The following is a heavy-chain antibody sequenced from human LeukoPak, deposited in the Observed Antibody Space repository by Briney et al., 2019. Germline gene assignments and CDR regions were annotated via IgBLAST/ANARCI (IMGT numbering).Heavy chain of an antibody. CDR2: IYYSGST. Sequence: PSETLSLTCTVSGGSISSGDYYWSWIRQPPGKGLEWIGYIYYSGSTYYNPSLKSRVTISVDTSKNQFSLRLSSVTAADTAVYYCAGLRFLEWFVDYWGQGTLVTVSP. CDR1: GGSISSGDYY. V-gene: IGHV4-30-4*08. CDR3: AGLRFLEWFVDY. J-gene: IGHJ4*02. D-gene: IGHD3-3*01.